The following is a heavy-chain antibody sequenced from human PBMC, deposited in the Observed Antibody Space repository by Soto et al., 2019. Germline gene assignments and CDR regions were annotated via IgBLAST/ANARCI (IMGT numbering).Heavy chain of an antibody. J-gene: IGHJ6*02. V-gene: IGHV3-23*01. Sequence: PGGSLRLSCAASGFTFSSYAMSWVRQAPGKGLEWVSAISGSGGSTYYADSVKGRFTISRDNSKNTLYLQMNSLRAEDTAVYYCAKDLPNWSSSSENLPYGMDVWGQGTTVTVSS. CDR2: ISGSGGST. D-gene: IGHD6-6*01. CDR3: AKDLPNWSSSSENLPYGMDV. CDR1: GFTFSSYA.